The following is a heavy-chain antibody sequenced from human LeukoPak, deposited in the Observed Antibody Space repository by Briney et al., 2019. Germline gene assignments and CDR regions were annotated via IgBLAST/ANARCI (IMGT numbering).Heavy chain of an antibody. CDR1: GGSFSGYY. CDR2: INHSGST. CDR3: ARGRGRGYSYGSYSNFDY. J-gene: IGHJ4*02. V-gene: IGHV4-34*01. D-gene: IGHD5-18*01. Sequence: SETLSLTCAVYGGSFSGYYWSWIRQPPGKGLEWIGEINHSGSTNYNPSLKSRVTISVDTSKNQFSLKLSSVTAADTAVYYCARGRGRGYSYGSYSNFDYWAREPWSPSPQ.